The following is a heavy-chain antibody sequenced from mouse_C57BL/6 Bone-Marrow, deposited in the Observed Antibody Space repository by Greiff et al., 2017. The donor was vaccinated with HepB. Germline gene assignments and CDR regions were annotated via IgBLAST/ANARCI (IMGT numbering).Heavy chain of an antibody. J-gene: IGHJ2*01. D-gene: IGHD1-1*01. V-gene: IGHV1-82*01. CDR1: GYAFSSSW. CDR2: IYPGDGDT. CDR3: ARGSYYYGSSFYYFDY. Sequence: VQLQQSGPELVKPGASVKISCKASGYAFSSSWMNWVKQRPGKGLEGIGRIYPGDGDTNYNGKFKGKATLTADKSSSTAYMQLSSLTSEDSAVYFCARGSYYYGSSFYYFDYWGQGTTLTVSS.